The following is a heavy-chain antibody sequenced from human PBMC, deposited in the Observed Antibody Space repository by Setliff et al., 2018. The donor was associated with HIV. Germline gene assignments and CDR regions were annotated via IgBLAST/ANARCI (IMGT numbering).Heavy chain of an antibody. CDR3: ARSNFWSGFGYGY. Sequence: ASVKVSCKASGYTFTGYYMHWVRQAPGQGLEWMGWISANSGGTNYAQKFQGRVTMTRDASISTAYMELSRLRSDDTAVYYCARSNFWSGFGYGYWGQGTLVTVSS. D-gene: IGHD3-3*01. CDR1: GYTFTGYY. J-gene: IGHJ4*02. CDR2: ISANSGGT. V-gene: IGHV1-2*02.